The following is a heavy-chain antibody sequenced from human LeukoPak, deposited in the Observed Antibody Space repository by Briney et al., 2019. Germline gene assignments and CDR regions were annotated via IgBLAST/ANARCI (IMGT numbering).Heavy chain of an antibody. CDR1: GGSISSSSYY. Sequence: SETLSLTCTVSGGSISSSSYYWGWIRQPPGKGLEWIGSIYYSGSTYYNPSLKSRVTISVDTSKNQFSLKLSSVTAADTAVYYCAKVVTATHYWYFDLWGRGTLVTVSS. J-gene: IGHJ2*01. CDR3: AKVVTATHYWYFDL. V-gene: IGHV4-39*07. D-gene: IGHD2-21*02. CDR2: IYYSGST.